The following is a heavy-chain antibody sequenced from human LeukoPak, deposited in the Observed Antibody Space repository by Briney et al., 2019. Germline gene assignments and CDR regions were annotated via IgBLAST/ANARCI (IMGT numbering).Heavy chain of an antibody. Sequence: GGPLRLSCAASGFTFISYEMHWVRQAPGKGLEWVSYISSSCSTIYYADSVRGRFTVSRDNAKNSLYLQVNSLRAEDTAVYYCARADILTGYFMDVWGKGTTVTVSS. CDR2: ISSSCSTI. CDR1: GFTFISYE. V-gene: IGHV3-48*03. D-gene: IGHD3-9*01. J-gene: IGHJ6*03. CDR3: ARADILTGYFMDV.